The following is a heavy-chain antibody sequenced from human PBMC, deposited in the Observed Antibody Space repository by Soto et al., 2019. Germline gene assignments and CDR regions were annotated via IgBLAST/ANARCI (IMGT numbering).Heavy chain of an antibody. CDR3: VAWDDSSGYYDGFHV. V-gene: IGHV3-30*04. Sequence: QVQLVESGGGVVQPGRSLRLSCAASGFSFTSYAMHWVRQAPGKGLEWVALISYDGRNEYYVDSVKGRFTISRDNPKNTVYLQMDSLRTEDTAMYFCVAWDDSSGYYDGFHVWGQGTMVTVSS. D-gene: IGHD3-22*01. J-gene: IGHJ3*01. CDR1: GFSFTSYA. CDR2: ISYDGRNE.